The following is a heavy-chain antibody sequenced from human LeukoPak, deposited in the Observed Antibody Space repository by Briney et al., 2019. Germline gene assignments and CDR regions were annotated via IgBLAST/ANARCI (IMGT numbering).Heavy chain of an antibody. CDR2: ISAYNGNT. V-gene: IGHV1-18*01. Sequence: ASVKVSCKASGYTFTSYGISWVRQAPGQGLEWMGWISAYNGNTNYAQKLQGRVTMTTDTSTSTAYMELRSLRSDDTAVYYCASNLGIAVAGSGDAPFDYWGQGTLVTVSS. J-gene: IGHJ4*02. CDR1: GYTFTSYG. CDR3: ASNLGIAVAGSGDAPFDY. D-gene: IGHD6-19*01.